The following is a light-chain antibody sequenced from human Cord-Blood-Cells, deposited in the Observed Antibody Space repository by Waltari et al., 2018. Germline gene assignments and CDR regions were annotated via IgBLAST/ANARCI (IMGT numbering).Light chain of an antibody. CDR3: CSYAGSYTLV. V-gene: IGLV2-11*01. Sequence: QSARTQPRPVSGSPGQSVTIPCPGTRSDVGGYNYVSCYQQHPGKAPKLMIYDVSKRPSGVPDRFSGSKSGNTASLTISGLQAEDEADYYCCSYAGSYTLVFGGGTKLTVL. J-gene: IGLJ2*01. CDR1: RSDVGGYNY. CDR2: DVS.